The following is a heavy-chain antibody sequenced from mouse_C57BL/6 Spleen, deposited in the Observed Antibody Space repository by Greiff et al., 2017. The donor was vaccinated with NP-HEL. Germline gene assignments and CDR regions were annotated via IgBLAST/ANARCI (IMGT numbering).Heavy chain of an antibody. CDR2: IDPSDSYT. CDR3: ARSPSQATLAWFAY. D-gene: IGHD3-2*02. V-gene: IGHV1-69*01. Sequence: QVQLQQPGAELVMPGASVKLSCKASGYTFTSYWMHWVKQRPGQGLEWIGDIDPSDSYTNYNQKFKGKFTLTVDKSSSTAYMQLSSLTSEDSAVYYCARSPSQATLAWFAYWGQGTLVTVSA. CDR1: GYTFTSYW. J-gene: IGHJ3*01.